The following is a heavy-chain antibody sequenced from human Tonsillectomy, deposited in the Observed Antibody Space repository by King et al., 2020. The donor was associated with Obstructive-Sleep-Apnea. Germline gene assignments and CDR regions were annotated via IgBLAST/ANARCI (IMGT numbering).Heavy chain of an antibody. CDR1: GGSFSDYY. V-gene: IGHV4-34*01. Sequence: VQLQQWGAGLLKPSETLSLTCAVYGGSFSDYYWSWIRQPPGKGLEWIGEINHSGNTNSNPSLKSRVTISVATSNNQFSLKLSSVTAADTAVYYCARGSGAAAVNWFDPWGQGTLLTVSS. CDR3: ARGSGAAAVNWFDP. CDR2: INHSGNT. J-gene: IGHJ5*02. D-gene: IGHD6-13*01.